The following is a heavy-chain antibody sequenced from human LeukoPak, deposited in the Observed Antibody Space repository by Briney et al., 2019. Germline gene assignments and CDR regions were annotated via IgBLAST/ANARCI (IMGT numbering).Heavy chain of an antibody. CDR2: INAGNGNT. V-gene: IGHV1-3*01. CDR1: GYTFTSYA. CDR3: ARDGRPRGYYYGMDV. D-gene: IGHD1-26*01. Sequence: ASVKVSCKASGYTFTSYAMHWVRQAPGQRLEWMGWINAGNGNTKYSQKFQGRVTITRDTSASTAYMELSSLRSEDTVVYYCARDGRPRGYYYGMDVWGQGTTVTVSS. J-gene: IGHJ6*02.